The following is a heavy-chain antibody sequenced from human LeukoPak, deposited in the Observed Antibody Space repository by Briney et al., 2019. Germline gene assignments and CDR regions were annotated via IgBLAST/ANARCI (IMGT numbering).Heavy chain of an antibody. CDR1: GYTFTSYY. CDR3: ARSAYGSGSYYNLIDY. V-gene: IGHV1-46*01. CDR2: INPSGGST. Sequence: ASVKVSCKASGYTFTSYYMHWVRQAPGQGLEWMGIINPSGGSTSYAQKFQGRVTMTRDMSTSTVYMELSSLRSEDTAVYYCARSAYGSGSYYNLIDYWGQGALVTVSS. J-gene: IGHJ4*02. D-gene: IGHD3-10*01.